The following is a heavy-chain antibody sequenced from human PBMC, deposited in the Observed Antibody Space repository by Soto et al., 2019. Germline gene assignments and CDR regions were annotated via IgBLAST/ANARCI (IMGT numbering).Heavy chain of an antibody. Sequence: SETLSLTCSVSGASIYNGGYFWSWIRQSPGKGLEWIGHIHNSGSPYNNPSLNSRVTISADTSMNQFSLALTSVTAADTAMYYCAGASTWHPGAFDIWGQGTTVT. V-gene: IGHV4-30-4*01. J-gene: IGHJ3*02. CDR1: GASIYNGGYF. CDR2: IHNSGSP. CDR3: AGASTWHPGAFDI. D-gene: IGHD5-12*01.